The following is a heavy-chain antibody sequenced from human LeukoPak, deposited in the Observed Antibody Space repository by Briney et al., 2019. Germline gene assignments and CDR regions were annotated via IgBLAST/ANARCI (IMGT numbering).Heavy chain of an antibody. D-gene: IGHD6-13*01. CDR1: GFTFSSYA. J-gene: IGHJ4*02. CDR2: ISGSGGST. V-gene: IGHV3-23*01. CDR3: AKYLYSSSWGSFDY. Sequence: GGSLRLSCAASGFTFSSYAMSWVRQAPGKGLEWVSGISGSGGSTYYADSVKGRFTISRDNSKNTLYLQMNSLRAEDTAKYYCAKYLYSSSWGSFDYWGQGTLVTVSS.